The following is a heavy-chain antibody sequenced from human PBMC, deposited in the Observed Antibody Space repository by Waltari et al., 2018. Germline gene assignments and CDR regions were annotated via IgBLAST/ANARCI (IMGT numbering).Heavy chain of an antibody. CDR3: AGTPVEDHLPNWFDP. J-gene: IGHJ5*02. Sequence: EVQLVESGGGLVKPGGSLRLSCAASGFTFSTYSMNWVRQAPGKGLEWVSSISRGGHYIYYADAVKGRFTTARDNAKTSLYLQMNSLGAEDTAVYYCAGTPVEDHLPNWFDPWGQGTLVTVSS. CDR2: ISRGGHYI. V-gene: IGHV3-21*01. CDR1: GFTFSTYS.